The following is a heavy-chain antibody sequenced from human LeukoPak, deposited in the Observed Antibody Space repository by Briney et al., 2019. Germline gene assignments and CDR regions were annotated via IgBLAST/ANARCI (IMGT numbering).Heavy chain of an antibody. J-gene: IGHJ3*01. Sequence: SETLSLTCTVSDYSISSAYYWGWIRQPPGEGLEWIGSMFHSGNAYYNPSLQSRVSISVDTSKNQFSLKLSSVTAADTAVYYCAKWTEGGAFDSWGQGTMLIASS. CDR2: MFHSGNA. CDR3: AKWTEGGAFDS. V-gene: IGHV4-38-2*02. CDR1: DYSISSAYY. D-gene: IGHD1-26*01.